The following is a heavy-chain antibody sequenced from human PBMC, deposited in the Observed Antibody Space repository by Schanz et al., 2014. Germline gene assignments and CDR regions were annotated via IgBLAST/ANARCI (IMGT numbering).Heavy chain of an antibody. D-gene: IGHD3-10*01. J-gene: IGHJ3*02. V-gene: IGHV3-30*03. CDR1: GFTFSSYG. CDR3: ARGIITMVRGGDVGAFDI. Sequence: QVQLVESGGGVVQPGRSRRLSCEASGFTFSSYGMHWVRQAPGKGLEWVAVISYDGNNEDYADSVQGRFTISRDNSKNALYLQMDSLRAEDTAVYYCARGIITMVRGGDVGAFDIWGQGTMVTVSS. CDR2: ISYDGNNE.